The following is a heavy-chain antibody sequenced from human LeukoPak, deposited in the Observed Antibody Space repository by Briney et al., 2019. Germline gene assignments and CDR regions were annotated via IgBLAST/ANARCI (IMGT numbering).Heavy chain of an antibody. CDR1: GGSFSGYY. Sequence: KPSETLSLTCAVYGGSFSGYYWSWIRQPPGKGLGWIGEIYHSGSTNYNPSLKSRVTISVDKSKNQFSLKLSSVTAADTAVYYCARWPLRYSYGLPYYYMDVWGKGTTVTVSS. J-gene: IGHJ6*03. CDR3: ARWPLRYSYGLPYYYMDV. V-gene: IGHV4-34*01. D-gene: IGHD5-18*01. CDR2: IYHSGST.